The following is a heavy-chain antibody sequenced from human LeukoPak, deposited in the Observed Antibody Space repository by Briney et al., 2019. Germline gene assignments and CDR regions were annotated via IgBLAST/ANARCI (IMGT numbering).Heavy chain of an antibody. CDR1: GYTFTSYG. CDR2: MNPNSGNT. CDR3: ARGREDTAMVTIYYYYYMDV. J-gene: IGHJ6*03. V-gene: IGHV1-8*03. Sequence: ASVKVSCKASGYTFTSYGISWVRQATGQGLEWMGWMNPNSGNTGYAQKFQGRVTITRNTSISTAYMELSSLRSEDTAVYYCARGREDTAMVTIYYYYYMDVWGKGTTVTVSS. D-gene: IGHD5-18*01.